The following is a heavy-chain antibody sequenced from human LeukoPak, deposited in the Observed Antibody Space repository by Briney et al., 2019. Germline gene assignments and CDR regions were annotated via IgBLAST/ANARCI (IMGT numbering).Heavy chain of an antibody. CDR2: ISSSGSTI. CDR3: ARGPSGKNSGYNWSHFDY. V-gene: IGHV3-48*03. J-gene: IGHJ4*02. D-gene: IGHD5-12*01. Sequence: GGSLSLSCAASGCTFSSYEMNWVRQAPGKGLEWVSYISSSGSTIYYADSVKGRFTISRDNAKNSLYLQMNSMRAEDTAVYYRARGPSGKNSGYNWSHFDYWGQGTLVTVSS. CDR1: GCTFSSYE.